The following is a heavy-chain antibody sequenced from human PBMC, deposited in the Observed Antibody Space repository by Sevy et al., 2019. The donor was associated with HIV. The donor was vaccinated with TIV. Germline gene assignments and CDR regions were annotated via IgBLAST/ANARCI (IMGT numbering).Heavy chain of an antibody. CDR3: ARVLSNGCYCDAFDI. CDR2: IKQDGSEK. Sequence: GGSLRLSCAASGFTFSSYWMSWVRQAPGKGLEWVANIKQDGSEKYYVDSVEGRFTISRDNAKNSLYLQMNSLRAEDTAVYYCARVLSNGCYCDAFDIWGQGTMVSDSS. J-gene: IGHJ3*02. V-gene: IGHV3-7*01. D-gene: IGHD6-19*01. CDR1: GFTFSSYW.